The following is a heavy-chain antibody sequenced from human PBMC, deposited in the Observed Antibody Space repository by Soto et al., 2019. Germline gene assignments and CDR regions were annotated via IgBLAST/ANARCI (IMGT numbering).Heavy chain of an antibody. J-gene: IGHJ4*02. V-gene: IGHV3-33*01. D-gene: IGHD1-26*01. CDR3: ARWDLDW. Sequence: QVQLVESGGGVVQPGKSLRLSCAASGFTFSHHGIHWVRQAPGKGLEWVAVIWYDGSLKYYADSVQGRFIVSRDNSKNTVYLQMNSLRVEDTAVYYCARWDLDWWGQGTLVNVAS. CDR2: IWYDGSLK. CDR1: GFTFSHHG.